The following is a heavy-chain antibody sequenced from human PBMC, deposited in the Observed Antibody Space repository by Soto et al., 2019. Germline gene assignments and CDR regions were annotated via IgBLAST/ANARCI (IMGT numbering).Heavy chain of an antibody. CDR2: ISSDGSNK. Sequence: ALRLSCAASGFTFSSYGMHWVRQAPGKGLEWVAVISSDGSNKYYTDSVKGRFTISRDNSENTLYLQMNSLRAEDTAVYYCAKDGVGGAGQLWLVRFPDYWGQGTQVTVS. J-gene: IGHJ4*02. CDR1: GFTFSSYG. D-gene: IGHD6-19*01. CDR3: AKDGVGGAGQLWLVRFPDY. V-gene: IGHV3-30*18.